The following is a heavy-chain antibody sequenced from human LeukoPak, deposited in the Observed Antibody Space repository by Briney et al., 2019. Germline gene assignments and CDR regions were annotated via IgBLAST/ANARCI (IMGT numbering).Heavy chain of an antibody. V-gene: IGHV3-33*08. CDR2: IWYDGSNK. CDR1: GFTFSSYA. CDR3: ARRSSEDAFDI. J-gene: IGHJ3*02. Sequence: GGSLRLSCAASGFTFSSYAMSWVRQAPGKGLEWVAVIWYDGSNKDYADSVKGRFTISRDNSKKMLYLQMNSLRAEETAVYYCARRSSEDAFDIWGQGTMVTVSS.